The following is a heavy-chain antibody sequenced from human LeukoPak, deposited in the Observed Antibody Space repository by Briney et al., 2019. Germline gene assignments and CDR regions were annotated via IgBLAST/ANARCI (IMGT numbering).Heavy chain of an antibody. Sequence: GGSLRLSCAASAFTFSSHAMSWVRQTPGKRLEWVSGISADGANTLYADSVKGRFTISRDNSKNTLYLHMRSLRAEDAAMYFCVYYDSSGYYYGRSRYWGQGTPVTVSS. D-gene: IGHD3-22*01. V-gene: IGHV3-23*01. CDR1: AFTFSSHA. CDR2: ISADGANT. CDR3: VYYDSSGYYYGRSRY. J-gene: IGHJ4*02.